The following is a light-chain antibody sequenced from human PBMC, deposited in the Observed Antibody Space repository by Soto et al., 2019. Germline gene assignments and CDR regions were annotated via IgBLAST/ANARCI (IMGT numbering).Light chain of an antibody. Sequence: QSVLTQPASVSGSPGQSITISCTGTSSDVGGYNYVSWYQQHPGKAPKLMIYEVSNRPSGVSNRFSGSKSGNTASLTISGLLAEDEADYYCSSYTSRNTLDYVFGTGTKVTVL. J-gene: IGLJ1*01. CDR3: SSYTSRNTLDYV. V-gene: IGLV2-14*01. CDR1: SSDVGGYNY. CDR2: EVS.